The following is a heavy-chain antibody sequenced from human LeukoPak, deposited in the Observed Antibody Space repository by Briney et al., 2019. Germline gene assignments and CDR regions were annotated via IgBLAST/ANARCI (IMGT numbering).Heavy chain of an antibody. CDR1: GGSFSGYY. D-gene: IGHD3-3*01. CDR3: ARRKGGWSGYYYYYYMDV. Sequence: SETLSLTCAVYGGSFSGYYWSWIRQPPGKGLEWIGEINHSGSTNYNPSLKSRVTISVDTSKNQFSLKLSSVTAADRAVYYCARRKGGWSGYYYYYYMDVWGKGTTVTVSS. CDR2: INHSGST. V-gene: IGHV4-34*01. J-gene: IGHJ6*03.